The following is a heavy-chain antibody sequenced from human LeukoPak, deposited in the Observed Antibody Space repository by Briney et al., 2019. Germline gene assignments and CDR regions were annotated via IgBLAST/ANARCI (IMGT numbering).Heavy chain of an antibody. J-gene: IGHJ6*02. D-gene: IGHD4-17*01. V-gene: IGHV3-30-3*01. CDR2: ISYDGSNK. CDR3: ARVMTTTYFPYYYYGMYV. CDR1: GFTFSSYA. Sequence: GGSLRLSCAASGFTFSSYAMHWVRQAPGKGLEWVAVISYDGSNKYYADSVKGRFTISRDNSKNTLYLQMNSLRAEDTAVYYCARVMTTTYFPYYYYGMYVWGQGTTVTVSS.